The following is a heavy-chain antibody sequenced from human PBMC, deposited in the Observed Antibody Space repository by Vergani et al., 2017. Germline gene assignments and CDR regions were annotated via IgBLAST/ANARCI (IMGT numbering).Heavy chain of an antibody. CDR2: IRYDGTKR. J-gene: IGHJ3*02. CDR1: GFTFRIYG. Sequence: QVQLVESGGGVVQPGGSLRLSCIASGFTFRIYGMHWVRQAPGKGLEWVAFIRYDGTKRFYGDSVKGRFTISRDNSKNTLYLQMNSLRAEDTAVYYCARGGGNSGADAFDIWGQGTMVTVSS. CDR3: ARGGGNSGADAFDI. D-gene: IGHD4-23*01. V-gene: IGHV3-30*02.